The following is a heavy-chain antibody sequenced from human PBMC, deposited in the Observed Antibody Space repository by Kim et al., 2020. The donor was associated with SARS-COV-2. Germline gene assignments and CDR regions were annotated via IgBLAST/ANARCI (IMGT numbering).Heavy chain of an antibody. J-gene: IGHJ5*02. CDR3: ARTKGIAVARWFDP. V-gene: IGHV4-39*01. D-gene: IGHD6-19*01. Sequence: TPSLKSRVTISVDTSKNQFSLKLSSVTAADTAVYYCARTKGIAVARWFDPWGQGTLVTVSS.